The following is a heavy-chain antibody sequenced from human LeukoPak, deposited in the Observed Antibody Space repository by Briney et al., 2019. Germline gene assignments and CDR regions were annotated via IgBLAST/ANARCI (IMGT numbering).Heavy chain of an antibody. V-gene: IGHV3-30-3*01. J-gene: IGHJ3*02. Sequence: GGSLRLSCAASGFTFSSYAMHWVRQAPGKGLEWVAVISYDGSNKYYADSVKGRFTISRDNSKNTLYLQMNSLRAEDTAVYYCARDRGIVVVPAPWRAFDIWGQGTMVTVSS. CDR3: ARDRGIVVVPAPWRAFDI. CDR2: ISYDGSNK. D-gene: IGHD2-2*01. CDR1: GFTFSSYA.